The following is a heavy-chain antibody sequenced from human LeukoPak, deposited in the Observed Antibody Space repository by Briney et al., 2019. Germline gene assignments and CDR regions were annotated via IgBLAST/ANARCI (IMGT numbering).Heavy chain of an antibody. CDR1: GFTFRNAS. V-gene: IGHV3-23*01. CDR2: ISGSGDNT. Sequence: GGSLRLSCAASGFTFRNASMSWVRQAPGEGLEWVSTISGSGDNTYYADSVKGRFFISRDSSKNTLYLQMDSLRAEDMAVYYCAKDYYGDYYFDYWGQGTLVTVSS. J-gene: IGHJ4*02. CDR3: AKDYYGDYYFDY. D-gene: IGHD4-17*01.